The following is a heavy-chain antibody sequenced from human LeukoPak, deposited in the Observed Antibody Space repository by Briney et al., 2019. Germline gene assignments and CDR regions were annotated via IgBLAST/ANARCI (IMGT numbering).Heavy chain of an antibody. V-gene: IGHV3-53*01. CDR2: IYSGGST. CDR1: GFTVSSNY. D-gene: IGHD6-19*01. J-gene: IGHJ5*02. CDR3: ARELVAVAGTKGGDWFDP. Sequence: GGSLRLSCAASGFTVSSNYMSWVRQAPGKGLEWVSVIYSGGSTYYADSVKGRFTISRDNSKNTLYLQMNSLRAEDTAVYYCARELVAVAGTKGGDWFDPWGQGTLVIVSS.